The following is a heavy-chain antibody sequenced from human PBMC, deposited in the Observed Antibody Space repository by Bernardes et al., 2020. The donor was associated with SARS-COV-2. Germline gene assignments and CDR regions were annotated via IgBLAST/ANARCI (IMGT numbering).Heavy chain of an antibody. J-gene: IGHJ6*02. Sequence: GGPLKISCKGSGYSFTSYGIGWVRQMPGKGLEWMGITYPGDSDTEYCPSSQGQVTISAEKSISTAYLQWSSLKASDTARYYCARLNSNYVGGYYYYGMDVWGQGTTVTVSS. CDR2: TYPGDSDT. CDR3: ARLNSNYVGGYYYYGMDV. D-gene: IGHD4-4*01. CDR1: GYSFTSYG. V-gene: IGHV5-51*01.